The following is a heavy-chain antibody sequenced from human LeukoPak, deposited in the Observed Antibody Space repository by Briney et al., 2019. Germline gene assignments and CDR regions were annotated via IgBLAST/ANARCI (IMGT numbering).Heavy chain of an antibody. V-gene: IGHV3-53*01. D-gene: IGHD5-18*01. CDR1: GFTVSSNY. CDR2: IYSGGST. J-gene: IGHJ4*02. Sequence: PGGSLRLSCAASGFTVSSNYMSWVRPAPGKGLEWVSVIYSGGSTYYADSVKGRFTISRDNSKNTLYLQMNSLRAEDTAVYYCARDHSYGEDYFDYWGQGTLVTVSS. CDR3: ARDHSYGEDYFDY.